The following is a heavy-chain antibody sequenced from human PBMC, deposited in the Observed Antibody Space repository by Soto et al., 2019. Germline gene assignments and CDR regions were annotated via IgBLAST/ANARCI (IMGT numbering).Heavy chain of an antibody. D-gene: IGHD3-22*01. CDR2: IWHDGSEK. V-gene: IGHV3-33*01. J-gene: IGHJ4*02. CDR1: EFIFSTYG. CDR3: ARGRTALSYSSDYSSRFDY. Sequence: PGGSLRLSCAASEFIFSTYGMHWVRQAPGKGLEWVAVIWHDGSEKYYADSVKGRFTVSRDNSKNILFLQMNSLRAEDTAVYYCARGRTALSYSSDYSSRFDYWGQGTRVTVSS.